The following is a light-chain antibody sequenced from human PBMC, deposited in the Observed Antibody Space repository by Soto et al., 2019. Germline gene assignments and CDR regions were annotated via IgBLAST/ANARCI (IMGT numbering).Light chain of an antibody. CDR1: QSVNRS. Sequence: EIVLTQSPGTLSLSPGERATLSCRASQSVNRSLAWFQQKPGQAPRLLIYGASNRATGIPDRFSGSGSETDFTLTITRLVPEDSAVYYCHHYVGSPWAFGQGTKVEIK. CDR2: GAS. J-gene: IGKJ1*01. V-gene: IGKV3-20*01. CDR3: HHYVGSPWA.